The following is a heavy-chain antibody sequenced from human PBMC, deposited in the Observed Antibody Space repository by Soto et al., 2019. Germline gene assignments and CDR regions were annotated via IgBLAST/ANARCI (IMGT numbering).Heavy chain of an antibody. CDR2: VSHSGST. V-gene: IGHV4-59*12. Sequence: PSETLSLTCTVSGGSITSYYWTWIRQPPGKGLEWIGYVSHSGSTKYNPSLKSRVTISVDPSKNQFSLKVTFMRAADTAVYYCARRAASAIFGDDSFDIWGQGTMVTVSS. D-gene: IGHD3-3*01. CDR1: GGSITSYY. CDR3: ARRAASAIFGDDSFDI. J-gene: IGHJ3*02.